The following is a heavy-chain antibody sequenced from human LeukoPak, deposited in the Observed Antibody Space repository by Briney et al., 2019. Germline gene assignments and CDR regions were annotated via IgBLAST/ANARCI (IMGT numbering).Heavy chain of an antibody. J-gene: IGHJ4*02. D-gene: IGHD4-17*01. Sequence: GGSLRLSCAASGFTFSSYSMNWVRQAPGKGLEWVSAISGSGGSTYYADSVKGRFTISRDNSKNTLYLQMNSLRAEDTAVYYCAKDILLHGDYVFDYWGQGTLVTVSS. CDR3: AKDILLHGDYVFDY. CDR2: ISGSGGST. CDR1: GFTFSSYS. V-gene: IGHV3-23*01.